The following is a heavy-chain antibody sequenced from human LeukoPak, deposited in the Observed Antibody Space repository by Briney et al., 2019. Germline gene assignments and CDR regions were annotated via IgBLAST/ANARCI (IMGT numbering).Heavy chain of an antibody. D-gene: IGHD1-26*01. J-gene: IGHJ1*01. V-gene: IGHV1-69*05. CDR3: ARTKEPLAEYFQH. CDR1: GGTFSSYA. Sequence: SVKVSCKASGGTFSSYAISWVRQAPGQGLEWMGRIIPIFGTANYAQKFQGRVTITTDESTSTAYMELSSLRSEDTAVYYCARTKEPLAEYFQHWGQDTLVTVSS. CDR2: IIPIFGTA.